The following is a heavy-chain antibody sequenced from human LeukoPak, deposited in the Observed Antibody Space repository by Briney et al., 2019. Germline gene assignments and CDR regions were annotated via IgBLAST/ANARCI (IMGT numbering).Heavy chain of an antibody. CDR3: VRVGAARPQTDY. CDR1: GYTFTGYY. J-gene: IGHJ4*02. V-gene: IGHV1-2*02. Sequence: ASVKVSCKASGYTFTGYYMHWVRQAPGQGLEWMGWINPNSGGTNYAQKFQGRVTMTRDTSISTAYMELSRLRSDDTAVYYCVRVGAARPQTDYWGQGTLVTVSS. D-gene: IGHD6-6*01. CDR2: INPNSGGT.